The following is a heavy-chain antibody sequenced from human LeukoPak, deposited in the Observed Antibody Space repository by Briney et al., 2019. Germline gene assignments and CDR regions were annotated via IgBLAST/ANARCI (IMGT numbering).Heavy chain of an antibody. Sequence: KASETLSLTCIVTGGSISRSSYYWGWIRQPPGKGLEWIGSIYYSGHTYYNSSLESRVTISLDTSGSQFSLKLNSVTAADTAVYYCARGDSNTWYPTGLHFNYWGQGTLVSVSS. CDR3: ARGDSNTWYPTGLHFNY. CDR2: IYYSGHT. D-gene: IGHD6-13*01. V-gene: IGHV4-39*07. CDR1: GGSISRSSYY. J-gene: IGHJ4*02.